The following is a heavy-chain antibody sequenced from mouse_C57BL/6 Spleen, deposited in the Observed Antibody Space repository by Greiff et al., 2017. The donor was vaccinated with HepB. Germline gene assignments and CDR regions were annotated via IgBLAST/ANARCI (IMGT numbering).Heavy chain of an antibody. J-gene: IGHJ2*01. V-gene: IGHV1-54*01. CDR2: INPGSGGT. CDR3: ARAGYYGNLYFDY. Sequence: SGAELVRPGTSVKVSCKASGYAFTNYLIEWVKQRPGQGLEWIGVINPGSGGTNYNEKFKGKATLTADKSSSTAYMQLSSLTSEDSAVYFCARAGYYGNLYFDYWGQGTTLTVSS. CDR1: GYAFTNYL. D-gene: IGHD2-1*01.